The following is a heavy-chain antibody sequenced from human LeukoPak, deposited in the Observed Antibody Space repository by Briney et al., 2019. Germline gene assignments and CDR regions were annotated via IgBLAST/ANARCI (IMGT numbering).Heavy chain of an antibody. CDR3: ARDQGAVAAPLN. J-gene: IGHJ4*02. V-gene: IGHV3-30*04. Sequence: GGSLRLSCAASGFTFSSYAMHWVRQAPGKGLEWVAVISYDGSNKYYADSVKGRFTISRDNSKNTLYLQMNSLRAEDTAVYYCARDQGAVAAPLNWGQGTLATVSS. D-gene: IGHD6-19*01. CDR1: GFTFSSYA. CDR2: ISYDGSNK.